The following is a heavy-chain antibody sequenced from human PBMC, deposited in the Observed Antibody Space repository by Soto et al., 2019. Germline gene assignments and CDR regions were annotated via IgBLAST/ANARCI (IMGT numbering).Heavy chain of an antibody. CDR3: ARDHSIAALDAFDI. CDR2: IIAYNGNT. J-gene: IGHJ3*02. Sequence: ASVKVSCKASGYTFTSYGISWVRQAPGQGLEWMGWIIAYNGNTNYAQKLQGRVTMTTDTSTSTAYMELRSLRSDDTAVYYCARDHSIAALDAFDIWGQGTMVTVSS. CDR1: GYTFTSYG. D-gene: IGHD6-6*01. V-gene: IGHV1-18*01.